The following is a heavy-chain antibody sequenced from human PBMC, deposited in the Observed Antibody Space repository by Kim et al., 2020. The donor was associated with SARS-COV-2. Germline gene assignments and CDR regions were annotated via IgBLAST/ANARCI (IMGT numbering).Heavy chain of an antibody. V-gene: IGHV4-59*13. CDR2: IYYSGST. CDR1: GGSISSYY. J-gene: IGHJ4*02. D-gene: IGHD6-25*01. Sequence: SETLSLTCTVSGGSISSYYWSWIRQPPGKGLEWIGYIYYSGSTNYNPSLKSRVTISVDTSKNQFSLKLSSVTAADTAVYYCARGMAAADYWGQGTLVTVSS. CDR3: ARGMAAADY.